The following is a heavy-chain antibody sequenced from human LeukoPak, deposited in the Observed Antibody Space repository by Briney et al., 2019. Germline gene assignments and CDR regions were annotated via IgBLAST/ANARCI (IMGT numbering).Heavy chain of an antibody. Sequence: PSETLSLTCTVSGGSIRSYYWSWIRQPPGKGLEWVAYIYYSGNTNYNPSLKSRVTISVDTSKNQFSLKLSSVTAADTAVYYCARGYDNNPKFDYWGQGTLVTVSS. J-gene: IGHJ4*02. CDR1: GGSIRSYY. V-gene: IGHV4-59*01. D-gene: IGHD2-2*01. CDR3: ARGYDNNPKFDY. CDR2: IYYSGNT.